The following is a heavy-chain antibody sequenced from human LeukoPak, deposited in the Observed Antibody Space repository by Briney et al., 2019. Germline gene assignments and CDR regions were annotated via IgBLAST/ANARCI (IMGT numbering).Heavy chain of an antibody. CDR1: GFTFSSYA. V-gene: IGHV3-30*04. CDR2: ISYDGSNK. D-gene: IGHD1-26*01. CDR3: AKDIGMGRGSYYHLSYYYYGMDV. Sequence: GRSLRLSCAASGFTFSSYAMHWVRQAPGKGLEWVAVISYDGSNKYYADSVKGRFTISRDNSKNTLYLQMNSLRAEDTAVYYCAKDIGMGRGSYYHLSYYYYGMDVWGQGTTVTVSS. J-gene: IGHJ6*02.